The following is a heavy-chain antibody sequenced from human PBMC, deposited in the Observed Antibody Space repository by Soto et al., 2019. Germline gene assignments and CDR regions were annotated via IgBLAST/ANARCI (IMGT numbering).Heavy chain of an antibody. CDR1: GFTFSSYS. D-gene: IGHD2-2*01. Sequence: EVQLVESGGGLVKPGGSLRLSCAASGFTFSSYSMNWVRQAPGKGLEWVSSISSSSSYIYYADSVKGRFTISRDNAKNSLYLQMNSLRAEDTAVYYCARAAVVVPAPIGYWGQGTLVTVSS. CDR2: ISSSSSYI. J-gene: IGHJ4*02. CDR3: ARAAVVVPAPIGY. V-gene: IGHV3-21*01.